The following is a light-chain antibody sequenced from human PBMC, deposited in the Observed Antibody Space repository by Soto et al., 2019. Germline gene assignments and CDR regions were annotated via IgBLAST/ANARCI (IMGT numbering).Light chain of an antibody. CDR3: QLWDNKNDEVV. V-gene: IGLV3-21*04. Sequence: SYELTQPPSVSLAPGKTARITCGGNNIATYSVHWYRQKPGQAPVLVISNDNDRPSGIPDRFSGSKSGHTATLTIRRVEAGDEADYYCQLWDNKNDEVVFGGGTKLTVL. CDR2: NDN. CDR1: NIATYS. J-gene: IGLJ3*02.